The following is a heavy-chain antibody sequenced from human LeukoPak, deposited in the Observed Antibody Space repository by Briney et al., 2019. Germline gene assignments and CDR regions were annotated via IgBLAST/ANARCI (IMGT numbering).Heavy chain of an antibody. V-gene: IGHV4-59*01. CDR3: ARVRRYCSGGSCYSNDGLDV. CDR2: IYYSGST. CDR1: GGPISSYY. D-gene: IGHD2-15*01. Sequence: SETLSLTCTVSGGPISSYYWSWIRQPPGKGLEWIGYIYYSGSTNYNPSLKSRVTISIDTSKNQFSLKLSSVTAADTAVYYCARVRRYCSGGSCYSNDGLDVWGQGTTVTVSS. J-gene: IGHJ6*02.